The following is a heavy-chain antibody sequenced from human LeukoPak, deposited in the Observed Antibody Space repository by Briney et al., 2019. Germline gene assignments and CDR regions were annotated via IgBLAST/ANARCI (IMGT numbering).Heavy chain of an antibody. CDR1: GGSISSSSYY. CDR3: ARSGYQMLLFDY. J-gene: IGHJ4*02. CDR2: IYYSGST. V-gene: IGHV4-39*01. D-gene: IGHD2-2*01. Sequence: PSETLSLTCTVSGGSISSSSYYWGWIRQPPGKGLEWIGSIYYSGSTYYNPSLKSRVTISVDTSKNQFSLRLTSVTAVDMAVYFCARSGYQMLLFDYWGQGTLVTVSS.